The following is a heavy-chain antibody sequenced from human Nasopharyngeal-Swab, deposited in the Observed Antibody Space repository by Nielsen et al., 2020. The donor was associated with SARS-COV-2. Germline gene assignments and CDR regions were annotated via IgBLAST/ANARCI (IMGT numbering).Heavy chain of an antibody. CDR1: GYTFTGYY. CDR3: ARERGYSNYFDY. CDR2: INPNSGGT. V-gene: IGHV1-2*06. J-gene: IGHJ4*02. D-gene: IGHD4-11*01. Sequence: ASVKVSCKASGYTFTGYYMHWVRQAPGQGLEWMGRINPNSGGTNYAQKFQGRVTMTRDTSISTAYMELSRLRSDDTAVYYCARERGYSNYFDYWGQGTLVTVSS.